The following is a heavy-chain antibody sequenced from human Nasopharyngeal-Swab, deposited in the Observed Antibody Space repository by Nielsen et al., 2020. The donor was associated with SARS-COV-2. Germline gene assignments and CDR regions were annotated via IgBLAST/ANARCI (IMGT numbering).Heavy chain of an antibody. CDR2: ISGSGGST. D-gene: IGHD2-21*02. CDR3: VIVVVTAAGYFQH. V-gene: IGHV3-23*01. CDR1: GFTFSSYA. J-gene: IGHJ1*01. Sequence: GGSLRLSCAASGFTFSSYAMSWVRQAPGKGLEWVSAISGSGGSTYYADSVKGRFTISRDNSKNTLYLQMNSLRAEDAAVYYCVIVVVTAAGYFQHWGQGTLVTVSS.